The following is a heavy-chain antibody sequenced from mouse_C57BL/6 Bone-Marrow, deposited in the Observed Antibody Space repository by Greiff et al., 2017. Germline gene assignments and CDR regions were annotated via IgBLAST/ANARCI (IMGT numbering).Heavy chain of an antibody. CDR1: GYAFSGSW. V-gene: IGHV1-82*01. D-gene: IGHD2-3*01. CDR2: SYPGDGDT. Sequence: QVQLKESGPELVKPGASVKISCKASGYAFSGSWMNWVKQRPGKGLEWIGRSYPGDGDTNYNGKFKGKATLTADKSSSTAYMQLSSLTSEDSAVYFCAREERLYDGYYAMDYWGQGTSVTVSS. J-gene: IGHJ4*01. CDR3: AREERLYDGYYAMDY.